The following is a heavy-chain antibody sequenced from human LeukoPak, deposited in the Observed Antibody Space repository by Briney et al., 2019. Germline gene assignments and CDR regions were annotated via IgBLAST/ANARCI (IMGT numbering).Heavy chain of an antibody. J-gene: IGHJ4*02. V-gene: IGHV3-30*02. CDR1: GFTFSSYG. Sequence: PGGSLRPSCAASGFTFSSYGMHWVRQAPGKGLEWVAFIRYDGSNKYYAGSVKGRFTISRDNSKNTLYLQMNSLRAEDTAVYYCAKDTAAHITMIRKEDDYWGQGTLVTVSS. CDR3: AKDTAAHITMIRKEDDY. CDR2: IRYDGSNK. D-gene: IGHD3-22*01.